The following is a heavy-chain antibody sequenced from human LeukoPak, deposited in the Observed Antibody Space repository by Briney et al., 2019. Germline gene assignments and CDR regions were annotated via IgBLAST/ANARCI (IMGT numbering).Heavy chain of an antibody. J-gene: IGHJ6*02. CDR2: IYYSGST. CDR3: ARVGYYYGMDV. Sequence: SETLSLTCTVSGGSISSYYWRWIRQPPGKGLEWIGYIYYSGSTNYNPSLKSQVTISVDTSKNQFSLKLSSVTAADTAVYYCARVGYYYGMDVWGQGTTVTVSS. CDR1: GGSISSYY. V-gene: IGHV4-59*01.